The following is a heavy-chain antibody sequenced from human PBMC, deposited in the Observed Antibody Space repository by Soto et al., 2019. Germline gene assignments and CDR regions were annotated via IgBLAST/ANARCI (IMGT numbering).Heavy chain of an antibody. CDR2: IYSGGST. D-gene: IGHD6-13*01. J-gene: IGHJ4*02. CDR3: VRLLRSSWYVGY. Sequence: EVQLVESGGGLVQPGGSLRLSCAASGFTVSSNYMSWVRQAPGKGLEWVSVIYSGGSTYYADSVKGRFTISRHNSENTGYLQLNSLRPEDTAVYCCVRLLRSSWYVGYWGRGTLVTVSS. CDR1: GFTVSSNY. V-gene: IGHV3-53*04.